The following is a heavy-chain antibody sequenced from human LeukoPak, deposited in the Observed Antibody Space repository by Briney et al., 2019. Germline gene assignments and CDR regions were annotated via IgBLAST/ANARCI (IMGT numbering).Heavy chain of an antibody. J-gene: IGHJ4*02. Sequence: ASVKVSCKASGYTFTSYGISWVRQAPGQGLEWMGWISAYNGNTNYAQKLQGRVTMTTDTSTSTAYMELRSLRSDDTAVYYCARDPGGSPYRAGAHFDYWGRGTLVTVSS. V-gene: IGHV1-18*01. CDR3: ARDPGGSPYRAGAHFDY. CDR1: GYTFTSYG. CDR2: ISAYNGNT. D-gene: IGHD1-26*01.